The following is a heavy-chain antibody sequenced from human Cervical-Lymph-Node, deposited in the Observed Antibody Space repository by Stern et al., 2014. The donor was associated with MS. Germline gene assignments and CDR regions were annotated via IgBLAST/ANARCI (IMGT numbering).Heavy chain of an antibody. Sequence: EQLVESGAEAKKPGASVKVSCKASEYTFTYFFMHWVRQTPGQGLEWMGVINTSGGFTTYAQKFQGRVTMTRDTSTSTVYMELTSLTSEDTAVYYCASARNTAFDIWGQGTLVTVSS. J-gene: IGHJ3*02. CDR3: ASARNTAFDI. V-gene: IGHV1-46*03. CDR2: INTSGGFT. CDR1: EYTFTYFF.